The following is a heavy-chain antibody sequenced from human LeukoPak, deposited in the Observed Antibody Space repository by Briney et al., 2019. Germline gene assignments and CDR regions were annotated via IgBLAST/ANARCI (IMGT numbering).Heavy chain of an antibody. Sequence: ASVKVSCKASGGTFSSYAISWVRQAPGQGLEWMGGIILIFGTANYAQKFQGRVTITADESTSTAHMQLSSLRSEDTAVYYCARSGAYYYDSSGYYHQWGQGTLVTVSS. D-gene: IGHD3-22*01. J-gene: IGHJ4*02. CDR3: ARSGAYYYDSSGYYHQ. CDR1: GGTFSSYA. V-gene: IGHV1-69*13. CDR2: IILIFGTA.